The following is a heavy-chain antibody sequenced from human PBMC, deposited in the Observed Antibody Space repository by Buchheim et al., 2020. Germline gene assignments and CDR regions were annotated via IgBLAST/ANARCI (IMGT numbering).Heavy chain of an antibody. CDR2: IYYSGST. Sequence: QVQLQESGPGLVKPSQTLSLTCTVSGGSISSGDYYWSWIRQPPGKGLEWIGYIYYSGSTYYNPSLKSRVTISVDTCKNQFSLKLSSVTAADTAVYYCARNEGYCSGGSCQNYYYGMDVWGQGTT. CDR1: GGSISSGDYY. D-gene: IGHD2-15*01. CDR3: ARNEGYCSGGSCQNYYYGMDV. V-gene: IGHV4-30-4*01. J-gene: IGHJ6*02.